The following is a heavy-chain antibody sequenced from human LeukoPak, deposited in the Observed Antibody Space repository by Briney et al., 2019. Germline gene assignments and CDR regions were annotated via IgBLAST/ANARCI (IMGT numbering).Heavy chain of an antibody. J-gene: IGHJ4*02. CDR2: VSFSGDST. V-gene: IGHV3-23*01. CDR3: AKLRYFDWLLRTIDY. CDR1: GFTFSTYA. Sequence: GGSLRLSCAASGFTFSTYAMSWVRQAPGKGLKWVSVVSFSGDSTYYADSVKGRFTISRDNSKNTLYLQMNSLRAEDTAVYYCAKLRYFDWLLRTIDYWGQGILVTVSS. D-gene: IGHD3-9*01.